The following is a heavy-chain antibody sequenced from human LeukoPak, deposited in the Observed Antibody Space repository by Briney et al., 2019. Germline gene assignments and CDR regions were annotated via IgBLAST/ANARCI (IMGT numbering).Heavy chain of an antibody. D-gene: IGHD4-17*01. CDR1: GYTFTGYY. CDR2: INPNSGGT. Sequence: ASVKVSCKASGYTFTGYYMHWVRQAPGQGLEWMGWINPNSGGTNYAQKFQGRVTTTRDTSISTAYMELSRLRSDDTAVYYCARVVQPNYGDRAYFDYWGQGTLVTVSS. V-gene: IGHV1-2*02. J-gene: IGHJ4*02. CDR3: ARVVQPNYGDRAYFDY.